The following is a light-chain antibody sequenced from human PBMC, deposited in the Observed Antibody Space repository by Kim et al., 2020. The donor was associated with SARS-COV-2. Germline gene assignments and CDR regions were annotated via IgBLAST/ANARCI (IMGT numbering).Light chain of an antibody. Sequence: VLTQSPDTLSLSPGERATLSCRASQSIDSELAWYQQTPGHPPRLLIYDAFNRATGVPARFSGSGSGTDFTLTISSLEPEDFAVYYCRQRYSWPITFGQGTRLEIK. J-gene: IGKJ5*01. CDR1: QSIDSE. CDR3: RQRYSWPIT. V-gene: IGKV3-11*01. CDR2: DAF.